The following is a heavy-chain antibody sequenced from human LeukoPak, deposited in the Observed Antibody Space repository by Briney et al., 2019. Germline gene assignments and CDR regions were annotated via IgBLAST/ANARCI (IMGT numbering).Heavy chain of an antibody. D-gene: IGHD6-19*01. J-gene: IGHJ4*02. CDR1: GFTFRSFA. CDR3: AKTTAGYSSGQNPGWPIDY. Sequence: RGSLRLSCEASGFTFRSFAMYWVRQAPGKGLEWVSGIVGSGGSTYYADSVKGRFTISRDNSKNTVYLQMNSLRVEDTALYYCAKTTAGYSSGQNPGWPIDYWGQGTLVTVSS. V-gene: IGHV3-23*01. CDR2: IVGSGGST.